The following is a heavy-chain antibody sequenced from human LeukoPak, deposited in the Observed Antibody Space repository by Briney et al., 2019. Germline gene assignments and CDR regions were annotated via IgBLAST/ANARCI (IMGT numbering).Heavy chain of an antibody. CDR1: SYTFTSFG. D-gene: IGHD1-26*01. J-gene: IGHJ4*02. CDR2: ISTDSGNT. CDR3: ARRSGTFTDFDY. Sequence: ASVKVSCKASSYTFTSFGISWVRQAPGQGLEYMGWISTDSGNTNYVQKLQGRVTMTTDTSTSTAYMELRSLTSDDTAVYYCARRSGTFTDFDYWGQGTLVTVSS. V-gene: IGHV1-18*01.